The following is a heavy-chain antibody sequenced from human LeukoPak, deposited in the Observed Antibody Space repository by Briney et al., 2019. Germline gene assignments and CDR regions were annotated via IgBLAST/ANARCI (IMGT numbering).Heavy chain of an antibody. Sequence: PGGSLRLTCAASGFTVSSNYMSWVRQAPGKGLEWVSVIYSGGSTYYADSVKGRFTISRDNSKNTLYLQMNSLRAEDTAVYYCAYGSGSTPFDPWGQGTLVTVSS. V-gene: IGHV3-66*01. D-gene: IGHD3-10*01. CDR2: IYSGGST. CDR3: AYGSGSTPFDP. CDR1: GFTVSSNY. J-gene: IGHJ5*02.